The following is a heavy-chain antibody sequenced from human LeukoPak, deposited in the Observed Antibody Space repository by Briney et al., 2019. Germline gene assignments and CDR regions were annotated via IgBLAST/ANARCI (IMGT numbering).Heavy chain of an antibody. CDR3: ARETEVGSFDY. Sequence: GGSLRLSCAASGFTFSSYVMHWVRQAPGKGLEWVAIISYDGSNKYYADSVKGRFTISRDNSKNTLYLQMNSLRAEDTAVYYCARETEVGSFDYWGQGTLVTVSS. J-gene: IGHJ4*02. CDR1: GFTFSSYV. V-gene: IGHV3-30*04. D-gene: IGHD1-26*01. CDR2: ISYDGSNK.